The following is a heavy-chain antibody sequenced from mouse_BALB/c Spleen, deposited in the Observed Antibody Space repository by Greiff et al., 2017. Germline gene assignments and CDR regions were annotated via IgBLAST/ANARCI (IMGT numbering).Heavy chain of an antibody. V-gene: IGHV5-4*02. CDR2: ISDGGSYT. CDR1: GFTFSDYY. Sequence: DVKLVESGGGLVKPGGSLKLSCAASGFTFSDYYMYWVRQTPEKRLEWVATISDGGSYTYYPDSVKGRFTISRDNAKNNLYLQMSSLKSEDTAMYYCARERDYYGSIYAMDYWGQGTSGTVSS. CDR3: ARERDYYGSIYAMDY. D-gene: IGHD1-1*01. J-gene: IGHJ4*01.